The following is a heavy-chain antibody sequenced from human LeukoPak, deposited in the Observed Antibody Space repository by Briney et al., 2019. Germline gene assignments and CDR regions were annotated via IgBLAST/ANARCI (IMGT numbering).Heavy chain of an antibody. CDR1: GYTFTGYY. CDR2: INPNSGGT. V-gene: IGHV1-2*02. CDR3: ARVRVSYYGSGSYLFDY. D-gene: IGHD3-10*01. J-gene: IGHJ4*02. Sequence: ASVKVSCKASGYTFTGYYMHWVRQAPGQGLEWMGWINPNSGGTNYAQKFQGRVTMTRDTSISTAYMELSRLRSDDTAVYYCARVRVSYYGSGSYLFDYWGQGTLVTVSS.